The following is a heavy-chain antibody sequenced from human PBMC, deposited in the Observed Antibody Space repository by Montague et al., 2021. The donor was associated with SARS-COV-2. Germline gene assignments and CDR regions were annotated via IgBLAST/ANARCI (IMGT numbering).Heavy chain of an antibody. Sequence: ETLSLTCAVYGGSISSYYWTWIRQPPGKGLESIGYIYHNGSTKYNPSLKSRVTISVDTSKNQFSLKLSSVSVADTAVYYCARGGGNSADYYNYTMDVWGQGTTVTVFS. D-gene: IGHD4-23*01. CDR1: GGSISSYY. J-gene: IGHJ6*02. V-gene: IGHV4-59*01. CDR2: IYHNGST. CDR3: ARGGGNSADYYNYTMDV.